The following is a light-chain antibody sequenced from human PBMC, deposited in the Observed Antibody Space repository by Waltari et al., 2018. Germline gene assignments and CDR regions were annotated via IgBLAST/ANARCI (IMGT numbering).Light chain of an antibody. CDR2: DVT. J-gene: IGLJ3*02. Sequence: QSALTQPRSVSGSPGQSVTSSCAGTGSDVGDFNSVSWYQQHPGKAPRLVIFDVTQRPSGVPDRFSGSKSGTSASLTVSGLQAEDEADYYCCSYAGIWVFGGGTKLTVL. CDR1: GSDVGDFNS. V-gene: IGLV2-11*01. CDR3: CSYAGIWV.